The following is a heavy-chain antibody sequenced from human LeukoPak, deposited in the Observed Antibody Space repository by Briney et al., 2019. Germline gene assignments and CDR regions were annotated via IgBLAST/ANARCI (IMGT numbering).Heavy chain of an antibody. CDR3: ARDRCSGGSCYFDY. J-gene: IGHJ4*02. CDR2: ISVYNGDT. CDR1: GYTFTSHG. V-gene: IGHV1-18*01. D-gene: IGHD2-15*01. Sequence: ASVKVSCKASGYTFTSHGISWVRQAPGQGLEWMGWISVYNGDTNYAQRVQGRVTMTTDTSTSTAYMELRGLRSDDTAVYYCARDRCSGGSCYFDYWGQGTLVTVSS.